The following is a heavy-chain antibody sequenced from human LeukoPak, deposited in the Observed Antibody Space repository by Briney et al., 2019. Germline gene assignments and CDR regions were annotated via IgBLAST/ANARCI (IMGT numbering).Heavy chain of an antibody. J-gene: IGHJ4*02. CDR2: ISGGDGST. Sequence: GGSLRLSCAASGFTFSNYAMSWVRQAPGKGLEWVSAISGGDGSTYYADSVKGRLTISRDTSKNTLYLQMSSLRAEDTAVYSCAKDRGRGYGSSWDFDYWGQGTLVTVSS. CDR1: GFTFSNYA. V-gene: IGHV3-23*01. CDR3: AKDRGRGYGSSWDFDY. D-gene: IGHD6-13*01.